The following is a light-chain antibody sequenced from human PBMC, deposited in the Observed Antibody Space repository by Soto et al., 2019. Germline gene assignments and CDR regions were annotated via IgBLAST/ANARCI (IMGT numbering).Light chain of an antibody. CDR2: DAS. V-gene: IGKV3-15*01. Sequence: PGERATLSFGASQSVRSYLAWYQQKPGQAPRLLIYDASTRATGIPARIGGSGSGTEFTLTISSLQSEDFAVYYCQQYKNWRTFGQGTKVDIK. CDR3: QQYKNWRT. J-gene: IGKJ1*01. CDR1: QSVRSY.